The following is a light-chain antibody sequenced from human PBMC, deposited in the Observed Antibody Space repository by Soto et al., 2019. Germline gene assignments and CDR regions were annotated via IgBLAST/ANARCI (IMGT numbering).Light chain of an antibody. V-gene: IGKV3-15*01. J-gene: IGKJ4*01. CDR1: QSVSNN. CDR2: AAS. CDR3: QQYNNWPPLT. Sequence: EIVMSQSPATLSVSPGERATLSCRVSQSVSNNLAWYQQKPGQAPRLLIYAASTRATGIPARFSGSGSATEFTLTISSLQSEDFAVYYCQQYNNWPPLTFGGGTKVEIK.